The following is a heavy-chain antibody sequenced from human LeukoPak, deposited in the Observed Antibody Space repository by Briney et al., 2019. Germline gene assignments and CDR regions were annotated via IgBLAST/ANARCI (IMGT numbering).Heavy chain of an antibody. V-gene: IGHV3-23*01. D-gene: IGHD2-21*01. CDR2: ISGSGVGT. CDR3: AKDQVISGSEASDI. CDR1: GFTFSDYT. J-gene: IGHJ3*02. Sequence: GGSLRLSCAASGFTFSDYTMNWVRQGPGKGLEWVSAISGSGVGTYYADSVKGRFTISRDNSWNTLYLQMSSLRAEDTAVYYCAKDQVISGSEASDIWGQGTMVTVS.